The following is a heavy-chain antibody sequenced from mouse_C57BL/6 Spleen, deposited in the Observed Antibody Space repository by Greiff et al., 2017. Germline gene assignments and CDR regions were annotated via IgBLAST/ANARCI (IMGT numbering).Heavy chain of an antibody. CDR2: ISDGGSYT. CDR1: GFTFSSYA. V-gene: IGHV5-4*01. J-gene: IGHJ2*01. Sequence: EVKLVESGGGLVKPGGSLKLSCAASGFTFSSYAMSWVRQTPEKRLEWVATISDGGSYTYYPDNVKGRFTISRDNAKNNLYLQMSHLKSEDPAMYYCAREGGAPEYYLDYWGQGTTLTVSS. CDR3: AREGGAPEYYLDY.